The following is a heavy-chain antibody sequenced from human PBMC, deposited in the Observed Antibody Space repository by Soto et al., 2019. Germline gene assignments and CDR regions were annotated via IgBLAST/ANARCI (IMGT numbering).Heavy chain of an antibody. D-gene: IGHD3-9*01. J-gene: IGHJ5*02. CDR2: ISIVGLVSAGDST. CDR1: GASLGRYSSY. CDR3: ARDFERSAIAP. V-gene: IGHV4-61*02. Sequence: NPSETLSLTCTVPGASLGRYSSYWSWLRLPAGKGLEWIGRISIVGLVSAGDSTAYNPSLRSRVTISADTSENKFSLTLKSVTAADTAVYFCARDFERSAIAPWGQGTSVTVSS.